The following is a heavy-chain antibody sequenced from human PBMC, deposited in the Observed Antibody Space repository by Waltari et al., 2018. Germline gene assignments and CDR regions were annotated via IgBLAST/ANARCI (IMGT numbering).Heavy chain of an antibody. CDR3: AAYSGISSSFEY. J-gene: IGHJ4*02. CDR2: ISGDGAAS. CDR1: GFTFSNYG. V-gene: IGHV3-23*01. D-gene: IGHD3-10*01. Sequence: VQLLESGGGLVQPGGSLRLSCAASGFTFSNYGITWVRQAPGKGLEWVSAISGDGAASFYGDSVKGRFTISRDNSESTLRLQMHSLRTENTAIYFCAAYSGISSSFEYWGQGTLVTVSS.